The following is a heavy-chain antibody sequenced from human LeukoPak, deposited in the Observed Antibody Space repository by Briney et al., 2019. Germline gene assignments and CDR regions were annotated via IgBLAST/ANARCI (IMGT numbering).Heavy chain of an antibody. V-gene: IGHV4-34*01. J-gene: IGHJ6*03. CDR2: INHSGST. CDR3: KCRHYYYYYMDV. Sequence: SETLSLTCAVYGGSFSGYYWSWICQPPGKGLEWIGEINHSGSTNYNPSLKSRVTISVDTSKNQFSLKLSSVTAADTAVYYCKCRHYYYYYMDVWGKGTTVTVSS. CDR1: GGSFSGYY.